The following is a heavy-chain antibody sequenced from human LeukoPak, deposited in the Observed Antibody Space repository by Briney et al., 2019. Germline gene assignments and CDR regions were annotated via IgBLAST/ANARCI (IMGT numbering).Heavy chain of an antibody. CDR3: AKSDLTLVGATWGVFDY. J-gene: IGHJ4*02. V-gene: IGHV3-43*01. Sequence: GGSLRLSCAASGFTFDDYTMHWVRHAPGKGVEWVSLISWDGGSTYYADSVKGRFTISRENSKNCVYLQMNSLRTEDTALYYCAKSDLTLVGATWGVFDYWGQGTLVTVSS. D-gene: IGHD1-26*01. CDR2: ISWDGGST. CDR1: GFTFDDYT.